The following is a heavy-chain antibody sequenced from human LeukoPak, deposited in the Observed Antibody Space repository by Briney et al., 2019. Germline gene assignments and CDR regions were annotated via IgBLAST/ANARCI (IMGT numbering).Heavy chain of an antibody. CDR3: ARVRDNYGMDV. V-gene: IGHV1-2*02. Sequence: ASVKVSCKASGYTFTSYYMHWVRQAPGQGLEWMGWINPNSGKTNYPQKSQGRVTMTRDTSISSAYMELSRLRSDDTAVYYCARVRDNYGMDVWGQGTTVIVSS. CDR2: INPNSGKT. CDR1: GYTFTSYY. J-gene: IGHJ6*02. D-gene: IGHD5-24*01.